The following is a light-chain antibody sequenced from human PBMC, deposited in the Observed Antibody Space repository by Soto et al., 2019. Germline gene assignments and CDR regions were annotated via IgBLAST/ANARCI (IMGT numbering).Light chain of an antibody. V-gene: IGKV1-39*01. J-gene: IGKJ5*01. Sequence: DIQMTQSPSSLSASVGDRVTITCRASQSISSYLNWYQQKPGKAPNLLIYAASTLQSGVPSRFSGSGSGTDFTLTISSLQPEDVATYYCQQYENLPITFGQGTRLEIK. CDR1: QSISSY. CDR3: QQYENLPIT. CDR2: AAS.